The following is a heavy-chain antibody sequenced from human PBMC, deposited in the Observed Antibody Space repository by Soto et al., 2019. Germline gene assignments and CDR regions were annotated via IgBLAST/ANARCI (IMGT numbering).Heavy chain of an antibody. D-gene: IGHD3-22*01. Sequence: ASVKVSSKASGYTFTSYGISWVRQAPGQGLEWMGWISAYNGNTNYAQKLQGRVTMTTDTSTSTAYMELRSLRSDDTAVYYCARDPNPPTYYYDSSGYYYFDYWGQGTLVTVSS. CDR2: ISAYNGNT. V-gene: IGHV1-18*01. CDR3: ARDPNPPTYYYDSSGYYYFDY. J-gene: IGHJ4*02. CDR1: GYTFTSYG.